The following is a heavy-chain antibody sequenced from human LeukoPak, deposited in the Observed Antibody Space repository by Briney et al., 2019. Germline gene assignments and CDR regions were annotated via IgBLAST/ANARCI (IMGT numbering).Heavy chain of an antibody. CDR2: IYYSGST. Sequence: SETLSLTCTVSGGSISSGGYYWSWIRQHPGKGLEWIGYIYYSGSTYYNPSLKSRVTISVDTSKNQFSLKLSSVTAADTAVYYCAGEEGLYYWFGPWGQGNLVTVSS. CDR3: AGEEGLYYWFGP. V-gene: IGHV4-31*03. CDR1: GGSISSGGYY. J-gene: IGHJ5*02. D-gene: IGHD2-8*01.